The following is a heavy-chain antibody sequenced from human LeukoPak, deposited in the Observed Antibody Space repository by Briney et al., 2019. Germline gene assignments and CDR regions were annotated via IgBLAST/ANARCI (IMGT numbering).Heavy chain of an antibody. V-gene: IGHV3-48*03. Sequence: GGSLRLSCAASGFTFSRYEMNWVRQAPGKGLEWVSYISSSSSTIYYADSVKGRFTISRDNAKNSLYLQMNSLRAEDTAVYYCARGVTAAYFDYWGQGTLVTVSS. CDR1: GFTFSRYE. J-gene: IGHJ4*02. CDR3: ARGVTAAYFDY. D-gene: IGHD2-21*02. CDR2: ISSSSSTI.